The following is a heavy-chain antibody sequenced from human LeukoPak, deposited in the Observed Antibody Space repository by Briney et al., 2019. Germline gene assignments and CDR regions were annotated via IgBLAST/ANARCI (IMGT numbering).Heavy chain of an antibody. CDR3: ARSGYSSGWYNWFDP. V-gene: IGHV4-59*01. J-gene: IGHJ5*02. Sequence: SETLSLTCTVSGGSISSYYWSWIRQPPGKGLEWIGYIYYSGSTNYNPSLKSRVAISVDTSKNQSSLKLSSVTAADTAVYYCARSGYSSGWYNWFDPWGQGTLVTVSS. CDR1: GGSISSYY. D-gene: IGHD6-19*01. CDR2: IYYSGST.